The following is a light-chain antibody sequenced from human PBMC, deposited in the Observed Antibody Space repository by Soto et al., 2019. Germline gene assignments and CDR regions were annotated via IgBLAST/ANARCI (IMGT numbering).Light chain of an antibody. CDR1: QSVSSY. J-gene: IGKJ3*01. CDR3: QQRSNWPLT. CDR2: DAS. Sequence: EIVLTQSPATLSLSPGERATLSCRASQSVSSYLAWYQQNPGQAPRLLIYDASNRATGIPARFSGSGSGTDFTLIISSLEPEDFAVYYCQQRSNWPLTFGPGTKVDIK. V-gene: IGKV3-11*01.